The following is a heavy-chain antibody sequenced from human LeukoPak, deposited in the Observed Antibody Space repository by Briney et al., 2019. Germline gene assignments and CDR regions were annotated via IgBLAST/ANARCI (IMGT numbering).Heavy chain of an antibody. J-gene: IGHJ5*02. CDR1: GYTFSDHY. Sequence: GASVKVSCKAFGYTFSDHYIQWVRQAPGQGLEWMGWIHPNRGDANYGQKFQGRVTMTRDTSISTAYSELSSLTSDDTAVYYCARETSESYETWGQGTLVTVSS. CDR2: IHPNRGDA. CDR3: ARETSESYET. V-gene: IGHV1-2*02. D-gene: IGHD1-26*01.